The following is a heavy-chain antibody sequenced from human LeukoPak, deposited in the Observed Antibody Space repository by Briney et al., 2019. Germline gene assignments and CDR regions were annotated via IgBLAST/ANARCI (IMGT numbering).Heavy chain of an antibody. J-gene: IGHJ3*02. Sequence: GGSLRLSCAASGFTFGSYWMHWVRQAPGKGLVWVSRIKSDGSSTSYADSVKGRFTISRDNAKNTLYLQMNSLRAEDTAVYYCARRSAAKDAFDIWGQGTMVTVSS. V-gene: IGHV3-74*01. CDR2: IKSDGSST. CDR1: GFTFGSYW. CDR3: ARRSAAKDAFDI. D-gene: IGHD6-25*01.